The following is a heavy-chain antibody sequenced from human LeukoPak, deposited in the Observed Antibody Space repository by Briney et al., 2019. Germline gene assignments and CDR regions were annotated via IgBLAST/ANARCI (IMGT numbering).Heavy chain of an antibody. CDR3: TRSLTTTVTTRFDP. CDR2: IDPSDSYT. CDR1: RYSFTNSW. J-gene: IGHJ5*02. D-gene: IGHD4-17*01. V-gene: IGHV5-10-1*01. Sequence: GESLKISCKGSRYSFTNSWISWVRQMPEKGLEWMGRIDPSDSYTNYSPSFQGHVTMSADKSTSTVYLQWSGLKASDTAMYYCTRSLTTTVTTRFDPWGQGTLVTVSS.